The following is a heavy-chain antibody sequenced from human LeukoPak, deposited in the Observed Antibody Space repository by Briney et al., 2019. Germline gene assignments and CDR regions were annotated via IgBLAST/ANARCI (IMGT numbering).Heavy chain of an antibody. Sequence: PSETLSLTCTVSGGSVSSGSHYWSWIRQPPGKGLEWIAYIYSSGGTNYNASLKSRLTISLDTSRNQFSLKLRSATAADTAVYYCARLISNYFDYWGQGTLVTVSS. V-gene: IGHV4-61*01. CDR1: GGSVSSGSHY. CDR2: IYSSGGT. CDR3: ARLISNYFDY. J-gene: IGHJ4*02.